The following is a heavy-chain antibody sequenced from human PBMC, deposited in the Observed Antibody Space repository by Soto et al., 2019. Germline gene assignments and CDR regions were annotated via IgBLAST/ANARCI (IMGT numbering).Heavy chain of an antibody. Sequence: PGGSLRLSCAASGFTLSSYSMNWVRQAPGKGLEWVSSISSSSSYIYYADSVKGRFTISRDNAKNSLYLQMNSLRAEDTAVYYCARVPYYYDSSGYVGPYYYGMDVWGQGTTVTVSS. CDR3: ARVPYYYDSSGYVGPYYYGMDV. J-gene: IGHJ6*02. CDR1: GFTLSSYS. D-gene: IGHD3-22*01. CDR2: ISSSSSYI. V-gene: IGHV3-21*01.